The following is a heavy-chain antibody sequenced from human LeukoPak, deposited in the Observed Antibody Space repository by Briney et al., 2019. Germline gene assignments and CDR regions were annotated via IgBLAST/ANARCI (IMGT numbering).Heavy chain of an antibody. CDR3: ARHDYYDSSGYILNFDY. CDR1: GFTFSSYA. J-gene: IGHJ4*02. D-gene: IGHD3-22*01. V-gene: IGHV3-23*01. Sequence: GGSLRLSCAASGFTFSSYAMSWVRKGPGQGLEWVSAISGSGGSTYYADSVKGRFTISRDNSKNTLYLQMSSLRAEDTAVYYCARHDYYDSSGYILNFDYWGQGTLVTVSS. CDR2: ISGSGGST.